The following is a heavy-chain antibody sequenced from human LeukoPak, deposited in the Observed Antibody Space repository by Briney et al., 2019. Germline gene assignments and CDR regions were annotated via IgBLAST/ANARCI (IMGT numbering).Heavy chain of an antibody. CDR2: IYTSGST. V-gene: IGHV4-4*07. Sequence: SETLSLTCTVSGGSISSYYWSWIRQPAGKGLELIGRIYTSGSTNYNPSLKSRVTMSVDTSKNQFSLKLSSVTAADTTVYYCATGGRYGEEDWFDPWGQGTLVTVSS. CDR1: GGSISSYY. J-gene: IGHJ5*02. CDR3: ATGGRYGEEDWFDP. D-gene: IGHD4-17*01.